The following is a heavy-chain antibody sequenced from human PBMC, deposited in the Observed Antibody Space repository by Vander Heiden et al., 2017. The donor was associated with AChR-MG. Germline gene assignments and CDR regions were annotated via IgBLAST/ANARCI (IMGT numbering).Heavy chain of an antibody. CDR1: GFTFSGYA. CDR3: VRRGAAGNFPFDY. V-gene: IGHV3-64D*06. CDR2: ISSNGSST. Sequence: EVQLVESGGGLVQPGGALSLSCSASGFTFSGYAMHWVRQAPGKGLEYVSAISSNGSSTYYADSVKGRFTISRDNSKNTLYLQMSSLRAEDTAVYYCVRRGAAGNFPFDYWGQGTLVTVSS. D-gene: IGHD6-13*01. J-gene: IGHJ4*02.